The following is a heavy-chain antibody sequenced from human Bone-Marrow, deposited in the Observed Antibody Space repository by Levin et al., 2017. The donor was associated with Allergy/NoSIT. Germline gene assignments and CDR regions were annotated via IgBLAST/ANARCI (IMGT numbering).Heavy chain of an antibody. CDR3: ARPAKYLLWAAFDI. D-gene: IGHD3-10*01. J-gene: IGHJ3*02. Sequence: SGPTLVKPTQTLTLTCTFSGFSLNPSGMCVSWIRQPPGKALEWLARIDWDDDKYYSISLKTRLTISKDTSKNQVVLTMTNMAPVDTATYYCARPAKYLLWAAFDIWPQGTMVTVSS. CDR1: GFSLNPSGMC. CDR2: IDWDDDK. V-gene: IGHV2-70*11.